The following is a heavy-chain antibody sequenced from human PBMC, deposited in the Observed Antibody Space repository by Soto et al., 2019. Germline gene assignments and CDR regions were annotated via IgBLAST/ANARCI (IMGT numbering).Heavy chain of an antibody. CDR3: ATEIDGTTVTSLDY. V-gene: IGHV1-3*01. J-gene: IGHJ4*02. Sequence: QVQLVQSGAEVKKPGASVKVSCKASGYTFSGSVMHWVRQAPGQRLEWMGWINADNGNTKYSQKFQGRVTINRDTSASTAYMELSSLRSEDTTVYYCATEIDGTTVTSLDYWGQGTLVTVSS. CDR1: GYTFSGSV. CDR2: INADNGNT. D-gene: IGHD4-17*01.